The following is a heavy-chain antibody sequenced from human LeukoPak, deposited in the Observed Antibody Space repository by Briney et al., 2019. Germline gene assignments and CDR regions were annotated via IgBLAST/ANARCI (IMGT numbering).Heavy chain of an antibody. CDR3: ARGWVAWDTTSKVATIFGDFDY. CDR1: GDSVSSNSAA. D-gene: IGHD5-12*01. Sequence: SQTLSLTCAISGDSVSSNSAAWNWIRQSPSRGLEWLGRTYYRSKWYNDYAVSVKSRITINPDTSKKQFSLQLNSVTPKYTAVYYCARGWVAWDTTSKVATIFGDFDYGGQETLVTV. J-gene: IGHJ4*02. CDR2: TYYRSKWYN. V-gene: IGHV6-1*01.